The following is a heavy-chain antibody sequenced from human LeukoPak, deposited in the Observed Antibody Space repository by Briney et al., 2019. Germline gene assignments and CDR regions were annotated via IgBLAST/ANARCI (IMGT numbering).Heavy chain of an antibody. CDR1: GGSFSGYY. CDR3: ARVGLLWFGDPDY. J-gene: IGHJ4*02. CDR2: INHSGST. V-gene: IGHV4-34*01. D-gene: IGHD3-10*01. Sequence: SETLSLTCAVYGGSFSGYYWSWIRQPPGKGLEWIGEINHSGSTNYNPSLKSRVTISVDTSKNQFSLKLSSVTAADTAVYYCARVGLLWFGDPDYWGQGTLVTVSS.